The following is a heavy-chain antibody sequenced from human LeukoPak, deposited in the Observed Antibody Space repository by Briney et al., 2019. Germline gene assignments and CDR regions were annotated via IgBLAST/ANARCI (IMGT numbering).Heavy chain of an antibody. J-gene: IGHJ4*02. CDR2: IYNGGNT. Sequence: QPGGSLRLSCAASGFTVSSNYMTWVRQAPGKGLEWVSIIYNGGNTYYADSVKGRFTISRDTSKNTLYLQMNSLRADDTAVYYCAKDYYGSGTHFDYWGQGTLVTVSS. V-gene: IGHV3-66*01. D-gene: IGHD3-10*01. CDR1: GFTVSSNY. CDR3: AKDYYGSGTHFDY.